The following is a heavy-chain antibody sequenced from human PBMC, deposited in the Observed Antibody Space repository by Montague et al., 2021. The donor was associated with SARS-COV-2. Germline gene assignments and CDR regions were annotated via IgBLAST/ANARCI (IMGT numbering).Heavy chain of an antibody. CDR2: IYDSGST. D-gene: IGHD4-17*01. J-gene: IGHJ4*02. CDR3: ARENTVTTFGGPYYIDS. CDR1: GSSVRSYY. Sequence: SESLSLTCIVSGSSVRSYYWSWIRQPPGKGLEWNGYIYDSGSTNYNHSLKSRVTISVDTSKNQFSLKLSSVTAADTAVYYCARENTVTTFGGPYYIDSWGQGTLVTVSA. V-gene: IGHV4-59*02.